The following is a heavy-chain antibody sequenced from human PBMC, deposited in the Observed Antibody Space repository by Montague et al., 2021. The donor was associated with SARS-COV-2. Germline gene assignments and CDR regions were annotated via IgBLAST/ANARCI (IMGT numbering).Heavy chain of an antibody. Sequence: SETLSLTCAVYGGSFSDYYWTWIRQSPGGGLEWIGQINYGGSTKYNTSLRSRVTISIDTSKNQFSLKLTSVNAADTAVYYCARGAPGYWGQGTLVTVSS. CDR2: INYGGST. CDR3: ARGAPGY. J-gene: IGHJ4*01. CDR1: GGSFSDYY. V-gene: IGHV4-34*01. D-gene: IGHD1-1*01.